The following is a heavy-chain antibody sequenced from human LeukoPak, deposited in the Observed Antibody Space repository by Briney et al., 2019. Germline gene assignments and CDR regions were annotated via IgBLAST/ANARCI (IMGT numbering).Heavy chain of an antibody. J-gene: IGHJ4*02. V-gene: IGHV5-51*01. CDR1: GYSFTTYW. Sequence: GESLKISCKGSGYSFTTYWIGWVRQMPGKGLELMGIIYPGDSDTRYSPSFQGQVTISADKSISTAYLQWSSLKASDTAMYYCARRGYCSGGSCYSFVYWGQGTLVTVSS. CDR3: ARRGYCSGGSCYSFVY. D-gene: IGHD2-15*01. CDR2: IYPGDSDT.